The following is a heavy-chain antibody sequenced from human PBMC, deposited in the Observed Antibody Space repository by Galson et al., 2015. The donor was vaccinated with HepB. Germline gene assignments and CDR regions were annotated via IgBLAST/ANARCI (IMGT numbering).Heavy chain of an antibody. Sequence: SVKVSCKASGYTFTGYYMHWVRQAPGQGLEWMGWINPNSGGTNYAQKFQGRVTMTRDTSISTAYMELSRLRSDDTAVYYCARTPYYYDSSGTMSGWFDPWGQGTLVTVSS. CDR2: INPNSGGT. CDR3: ARTPYYYDSSGTMSGWFDP. V-gene: IGHV1-2*02. J-gene: IGHJ5*02. D-gene: IGHD3-22*01. CDR1: GYTFTGYY.